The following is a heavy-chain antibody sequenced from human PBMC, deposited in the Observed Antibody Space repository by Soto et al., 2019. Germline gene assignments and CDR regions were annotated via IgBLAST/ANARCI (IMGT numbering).Heavy chain of an antibody. Sequence: GGSLRLSCTASGFHVSSNYMSWVRQAPGKGLEWVSVIYSGGSTYYADSVKGRFTISRDNSKNTLYLQMNSLRAEDTAVYYCARHGYNYGGGYFDYWGQGTLVTVSS. V-gene: IGHV3-66*04. CDR2: IYSGGST. CDR3: ARHGYNYGGGYFDY. CDR1: GFHVSSNY. J-gene: IGHJ4*02. D-gene: IGHD5-18*01.